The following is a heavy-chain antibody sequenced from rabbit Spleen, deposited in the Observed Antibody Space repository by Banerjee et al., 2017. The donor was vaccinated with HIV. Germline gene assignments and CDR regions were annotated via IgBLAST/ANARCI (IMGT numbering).Heavy chain of an antibody. Sequence: QLKESGGGLVQPGGSLKLSCKGSGFDFSNYYMSWVRQAPGKGLEWIGYIDPLFDNTYYANWVNGRFSISRENTHNTLYLQLSSLTAADTATYFCVRGTDETWYAGGLWGQGTLVTVS. CDR2: IDPLFDNT. V-gene: IGHV1S7*01. D-gene: IGHD4-2*01. CDR1: GFDFSNYY. J-gene: IGHJ4*01. CDR3: VRGTDETWYAGGL.